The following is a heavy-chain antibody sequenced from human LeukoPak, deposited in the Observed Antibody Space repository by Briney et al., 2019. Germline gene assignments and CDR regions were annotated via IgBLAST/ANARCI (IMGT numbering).Heavy chain of an antibody. CDR1: GGSFSGYY. D-gene: IGHD1-1*01. CDR3: ARPQLELGYFDL. J-gene: IGHJ2*01. Sequence: PSETLSLTCAVYGGSFSGYYWSWIRQPPGKGLEWIGEINHSGSTNYNPSLKSRVTISVDTSKNQFSLKLSSVTAADTAVYYCARPQLELGYFDLWGRGTLVTVSS. CDR2: INHSGST. V-gene: IGHV4-34*01.